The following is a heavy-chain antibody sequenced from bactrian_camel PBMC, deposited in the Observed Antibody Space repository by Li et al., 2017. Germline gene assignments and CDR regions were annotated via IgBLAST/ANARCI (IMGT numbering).Heavy chain of an antibody. D-gene: IGHD5*01. CDR3: AAGDGLTATDY. V-gene: IGHV3S40*01. Sequence: VQLVESGGGSVQTGGSLRFSCAASGFTFSTYAMNWVLQAPGKGLEWVSTINSEGGGGTTYYSDSVKGRFTISRDNSRNTVYLQMNNLNSGDTALYYCAAGDGLTATDYWGQGTQVTVS. J-gene: IGHJ4*01. CDR1: GFTFSTYA. CDR2: INSEGGGGTT.